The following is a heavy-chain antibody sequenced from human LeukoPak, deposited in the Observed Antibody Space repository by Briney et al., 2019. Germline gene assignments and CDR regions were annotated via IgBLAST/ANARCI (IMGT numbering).Heavy chain of an antibody. CDR2: ISYGGSIN. J-gene: IGHJ4*02. CDR3: ARGSYSSSWKTFDY. V-gene: IGHV3-30*04. D-gene: IGHD6-13*01. CDR1: GFTFSSYA. Sequence: PGRSLRLSRAASGFTFSSYAMHWVRQAPGKGLEWVALISYGGSINDYADSVKGRFTISRDNSKNTLYLQMNSLRADDTAMYYCARGSYSSSWKTFDYWGQGTLVTVSS.